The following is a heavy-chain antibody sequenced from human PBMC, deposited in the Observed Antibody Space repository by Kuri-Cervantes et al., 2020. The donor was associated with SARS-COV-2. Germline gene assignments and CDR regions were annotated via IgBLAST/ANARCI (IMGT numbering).Heavy chain of an antibody. V-gene: IGHV4-38-2*01. D-gene: IGHD2-21*01. CDR3: ARRSISHYYSMDV. J-gene: IGHJ6*02. CDR2: IYHSEST. Sequence: GSLRLSCAVSGYSISSGYYWGWIRQPPGKGLEWIGSIYHSESTYYNPSLKSRVTISVDTSKNRFSLKLKSVTAADTAVYYCARRSISHYYSMDVWGQGTTVTVSS. CDR1: GYSISSGYY.